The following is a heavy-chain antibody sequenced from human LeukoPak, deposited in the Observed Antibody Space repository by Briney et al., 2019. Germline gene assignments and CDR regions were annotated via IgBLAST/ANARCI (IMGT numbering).Heavy chain of an antibody. V-gene: IGHV4-4*02. CDR3: AGITMIRGDFYFGMDV. D-gene: IGHD3-10*01. Sequence: SETLSLTCAVSDGSISSDNWWSWVRQPPGKGLEWIGEIFHSGNTHYNPSLKSRVTISVDKSKNQFFLKLSSVTAADSAVYYCAGITMIRGDFYFGMDVWGKGTTVTVSS. CDR1: DGSISSDNW. J-gene: IGHJ6*04. CDR2: IFHSGNT.